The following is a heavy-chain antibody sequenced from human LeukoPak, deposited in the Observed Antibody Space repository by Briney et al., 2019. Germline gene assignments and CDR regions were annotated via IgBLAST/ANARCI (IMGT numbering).Heavy chain of an antibody. V-gene: IGHV1-69*05. CDR3: ARVGVAIFGVVIEGHMDV. CDR1: GGTFSSYA. CDR2: IIPIFGTA. J-gene: IGHJ6*03. Sequence: SVKVSCKASGGTFSSYAISWVRQAPGQGLEWMGGIIPIFGTANYAQKFQGRVTITTDESTSTAYMELSSLRSEDTAVYYCARVGVAIFGVVIEGHMDVWGKGTTVTVSS. D-gene: IGHD3-3*02.